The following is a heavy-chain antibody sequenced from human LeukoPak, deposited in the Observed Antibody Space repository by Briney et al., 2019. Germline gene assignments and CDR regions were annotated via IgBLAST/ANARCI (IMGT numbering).Heavy chain of an antibody. Sequence: PGRSLRLSCAASGLTFDHYAMHWVRQAPDKGLEWVSGVNWNGGSIGYADSVKGRFTISRDNAKNSLYLQMNSLRDEDTALYYCAKDHGGNYWYFDLWGRGTLVIVSS. CDR2: VNWNGGSI. D-gene: IGHD4-23*01. CDR3: AKDHGGNYWYFDL. V-gene: IGHV3-9*01. CDR1: GLTFDHYA. J-gene: IGHJ2*01.